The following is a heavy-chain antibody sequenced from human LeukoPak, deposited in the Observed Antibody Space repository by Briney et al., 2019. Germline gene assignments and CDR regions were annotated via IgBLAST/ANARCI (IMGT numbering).Heavy chain of an antibody. V-gene: IGHV3-23*01. CDR3: AKDRYYYYGMDV. CDR2: ISGSGGST. Sequence: PGGSLSLSCAASGFTFNTYAMSWVRQAPGKGLEWVSAISGSGGSTYYADSVKGRFTISRDNSKNTLYLQMNSLRAEDTAVYYCAKDRYYYYGMDVWGQGTTVTVSS. J-gene: IGHJ6*02. CDR1: GFTFNTYA.